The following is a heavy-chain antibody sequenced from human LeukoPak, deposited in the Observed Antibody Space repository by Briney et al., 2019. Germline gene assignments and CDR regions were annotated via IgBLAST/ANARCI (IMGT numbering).Heavy chain of an antibody. CDR2: INHSGST. CDR1: GASLSNYY. Sequence: SETLSLTCAVYGASLSNYYWSWIRQPPGKGLEWIGEINHSGSTNYNPSLKSRVTISVDTSKNQFSLKLSSVTAADTAVYYCANLYYYDSSTYSSADYWGQGTLVTVSS. D-gene: IGHD3-22*01. V-gene: IGHV4-34*01. J-gene: IGHJ4*02. CDR3: ANLYYYDSSTYSSADY.